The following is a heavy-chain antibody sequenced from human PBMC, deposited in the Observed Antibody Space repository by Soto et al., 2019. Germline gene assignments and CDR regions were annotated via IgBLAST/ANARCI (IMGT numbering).Heavy chain of an antibody. J-gene: IGHJ4*02. V-gene: IGHV1-8*02. Sequence: ASVKVSCKASGYRFTSYGIGWVRQAPGQGLEWMGWMNANNGNTGYAQKFQGRVTMTTNTSISTAYMELSSLRSEDTAVYYCAREHSSSWRFDYWGQGTLVTVSS. CDR3: AREHSSSWRFDY. CDR2: MNANNGNT. CDR1: GYRFTSYG. D-gene: IGHD6-13*01.